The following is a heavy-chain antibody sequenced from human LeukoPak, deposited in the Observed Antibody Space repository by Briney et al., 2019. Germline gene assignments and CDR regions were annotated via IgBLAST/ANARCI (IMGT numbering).Heavy chain of an antibody. D-gene: IGHD6-19*01. J-gene: IGHJ4*02. CDR2: MYLGGTT. Sequence: SETLSLTCIVSGGSISSLNLWSWLRQPPGKGLEWIGEMYLGGTTNFNPSLKSRVTILIDKTKNQLSLQLTSVTAADTAVYYCAGLEGRYSTDWFYFFDYWGQGALVTVSS. CDR3: AGLEGRYSTDWFYFFDY. V-gene: IGHV4-4*02. CDR1: GGSISSLNL.